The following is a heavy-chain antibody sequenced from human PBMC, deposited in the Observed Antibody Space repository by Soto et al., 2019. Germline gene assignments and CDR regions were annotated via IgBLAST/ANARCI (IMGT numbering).Heavy chain of an antibody. CDR3: ARDRGRHGGAEYPFFDS. CDR2: VDVVTEAI. J-gene: IGHJ4*02. V-gene: IGHV3-48*01. Sequence: EVQLVDSGGGLIQPGPSLRLSCAASGFSINTYSMSWVRQAPGKGLEWLSYVDVVTEAIYYADSVKGRFTISRYNAKNSLSLQMNSLRADDTAVYCCARDRGRHGGAEYPFFDSWGQGTLVTVSS. CDR1: GFSINTYS. D-gene: IGHD2-21*01.